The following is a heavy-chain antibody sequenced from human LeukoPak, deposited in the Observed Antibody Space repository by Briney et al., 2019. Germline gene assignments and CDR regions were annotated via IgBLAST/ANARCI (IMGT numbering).Heavy chain of an antibody. CDR1: GFTFSSYW. J-gene: IGHJ4*02. CDR2: INSDGSST. D-gene: IGHD4-17*01. V-gene: IGHV3-74*01. Sequence: PGGSLRLSCAASGFTFSSYWMHWVRQAPGKGLVWVSRINSDGSSTSYAGSVKGRFTISRDNAKNTLYLQMNSLRAEDTAVYYCARDQHGDYVFDYWGQGTLVTVSS. CDR3: ARDQHGDYVFDY.